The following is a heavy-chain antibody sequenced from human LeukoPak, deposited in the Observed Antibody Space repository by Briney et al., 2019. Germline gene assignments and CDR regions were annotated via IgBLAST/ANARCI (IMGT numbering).Heavy chain of an antibody. Sequence: GASVKVSCKASGYTFTSYDINWVRQATGQGLEWMGWMNPNSGNTGYAQKFQGRVTMTRNTSISTAYMELSSLRSEDTAVYYCARDSSGERDYDSSGIDYWGQGTLVTVSS. CDR3: ARDSSGERDYDSSGIDY. V-gene: IGHV1-8*01. D-gene: IGHD3-22*01. J-gene: IGHJ4*02. CDR1: GYTFTSYD. CDR2: MNPNSGNT.